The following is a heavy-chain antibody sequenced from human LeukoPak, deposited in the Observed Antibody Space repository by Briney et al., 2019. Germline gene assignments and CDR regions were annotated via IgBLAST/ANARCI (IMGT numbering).Heavy chain of an antibody. CDR2: INPNGGGT. CDR3: ARISLGAIWGYYYGMDV. Sequence: ASVKVSCKASGYTFTGYYMHWVRQAPGQGLEWMGRINPNGGGTNYAQKFQGRVTMTRDTSISTAYMELSRLRSDDTAVFYCARISLGAIWGYYYGMDVWGQGTTVTVSS. J-gene: IGHJ6*02. D-gene: IGHD1-26*01. V-gene: IGHV1-2*06. CDR1: GYTFTGYY.